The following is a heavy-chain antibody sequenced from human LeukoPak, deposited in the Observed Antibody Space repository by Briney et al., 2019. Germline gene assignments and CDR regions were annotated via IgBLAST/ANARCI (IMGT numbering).Heavy chain of an antibody. CDR3: AKPGCSSTSCPETYYGMDV. J-gene: IGHJ6*02. D-gene: IGHD2-2*01. CDR1: GFTFDDCA. CDR2: ISWNSGSI. Sequence: GRSLRLSCAASGFTFDDCAMHWVRQAPGKGLEWVSGISWNSGSIGYADSVKGRFTISRDNAKNSLYLQMNSLRAEDTALYYCAKPGCSSTSCPETYYGMDVWGQGTTVTVSS. V-gene: IGHV3-9*01.